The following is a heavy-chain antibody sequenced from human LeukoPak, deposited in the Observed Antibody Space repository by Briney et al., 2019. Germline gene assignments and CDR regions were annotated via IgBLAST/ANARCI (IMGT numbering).Heavy chain of an antibody. J-gene: IGHJ4*02. Sequence: GGSLRLSCATSGFTFSTYNMNWVRQAPGKGLEWVGRIKSKTDGGTTDYAAPVKGRFTISRDDSKNTLYLQMNSLKTEDTAVYYCTTGDTTVTTPDYWGQGTLDTVSS. CDR3: TTGDTTVTTPDY. V-gene: IGHV3-15*01. CDR1: GFTFSTYN. CDR2: IKSKTDGGTT. D-gene: IGHD4-17*01.